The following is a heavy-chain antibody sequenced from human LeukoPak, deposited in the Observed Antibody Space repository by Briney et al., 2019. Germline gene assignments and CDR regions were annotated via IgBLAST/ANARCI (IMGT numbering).Heavy chain of an antibody. D-gene: IGHD5-12*01. Sequence: GGSLRLSCAASGCTFDDYTMHWVRQAPGKGLEWISLISCDGGSTYYEDCVKGRFTISRDNSKNSLYLQMNSLRTEDTALYYCAKDTSRGYNYYYYMDVWGKGTTVTVSS. J-gene: IGHJ6*03. CDR2: ISCDGGST. V-gene: IGHV3-43*01. CDR3: AKDTSRGYNYYYYMDV. CDR1: GCTFDDYT.